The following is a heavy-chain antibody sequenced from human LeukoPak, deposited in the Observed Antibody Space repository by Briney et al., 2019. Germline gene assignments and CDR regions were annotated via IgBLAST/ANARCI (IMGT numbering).Heavy chain of an antibody. CDR2: ISGSGGST. D-gene: IGHD3-3*01. Sequence: GGSLRLSCAASGFTFSSYAMSWVRQAPGKGLEWVSAISGSGGSTYYADSVKGRFTISRDNSKNTLYLQMNSLRAGDTAVYYCAKTKDFWSGYYPDCWGQGTLVTVSS. CDR1: GFTFSSYA. V-gene: IGHV3-23*01. CDR3: AKTKDFWSGYYPDC. J-gene: IGHJ4*02.